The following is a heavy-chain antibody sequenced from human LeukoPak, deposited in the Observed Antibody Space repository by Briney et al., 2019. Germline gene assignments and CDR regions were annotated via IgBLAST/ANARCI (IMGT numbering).Heavy chain of an antibody. CDR3: AKDIGSTSWYLGN. CDR1: GFTFDDYA. V-gene: IGHV3-9*01. D-gene: IGHD2-2*01. J-gene: IGHJ4*02. Sequence: PGGSLRLSCAASGFTFDDYAMHWVRQAPGKGLEWISGISWNSVSIAYADSVKGRFTISRDNAKNSLYLEMNSLRTDGTALYYCAKDIGSTSWYLGNWAQGTVVSVS. CDR2: ISWNSVSI.